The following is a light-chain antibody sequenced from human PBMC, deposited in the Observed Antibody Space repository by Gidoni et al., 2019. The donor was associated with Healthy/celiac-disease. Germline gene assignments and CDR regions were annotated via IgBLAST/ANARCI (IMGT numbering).Light chain of an antibody. J-gene: IGKJ3*01. V-gene: IGKV3-20*01. Sequence: EIVLTQSPGTLSLSPGERATLSCRASQSVSSSYLAWYQQKPGQAPRLLIYGASSRATGIPDFTLTISRLEPEDFAVYYCQQYGSSHSITFGPGTKVDIK. CDR2: GAS. CDR1: QSVSSSY. CDR3: QQYGSSHSIT.